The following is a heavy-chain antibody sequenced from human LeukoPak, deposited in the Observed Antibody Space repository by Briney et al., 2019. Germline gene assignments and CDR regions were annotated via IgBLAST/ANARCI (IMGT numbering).Heavy chain of an antibody. CDR3: AKIAPSGYDYSEGAFDI. CDR2: ISGSGGST. V-gene: IGHV3-23*01. D-gene: IGHD5-12*01. CDR1: GFTFSSYA. Sequence: PGGSLRLSCAASGFTFSSYAMSWVRQAPGKGLEWVSAISGSGGSTYYADSVKGRFTISRDNSKNTLYLQMNSLRAEDTAVYYCAKIAPSGYDYSEGAFDIWGQGTMVTVSS. J-gene: IGHJ3*02.